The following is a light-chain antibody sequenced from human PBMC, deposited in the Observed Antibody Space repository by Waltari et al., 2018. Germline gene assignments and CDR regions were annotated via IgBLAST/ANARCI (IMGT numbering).Light chain of an antibody. CDR3: QHYESLPVT. Sequence: EIVLTQSPGTLSLSPGERATLSCRASQSISKYLAWYHQTPGQAPRLLIYHASSRAAGIPDRFSGSGSGTDFSLTISRLEPEDFAVYYCQHYESLPVTFGQGTKVEIK. CDR1: QSISKY. CDR2: HAS. V-gene: IGKV3-20*01. J-gene: IGKJ1*01.